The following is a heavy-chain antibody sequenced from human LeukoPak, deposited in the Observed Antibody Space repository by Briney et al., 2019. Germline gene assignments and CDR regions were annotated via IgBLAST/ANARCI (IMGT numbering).Heavy chain of an antibody. V-gene: IGHV4-34*01. J-gene: IGHJ5*02. CDR1: GGSFSGYY. CDR2: INHSGST. Sequence: SETLSLTCAVYGGSFSGYYWGWIRQPPGKGLEWIGEINHSGSTNYNPSLKSRVTISVDTSKNQFSLKLSFVTAADTAVYYCARGRYDFWSGYRNWFDPWGQGTLVTVSS. D-gene: IGHD3-3*01. CDR3: ARGRYDFWSGYRNWFDP.